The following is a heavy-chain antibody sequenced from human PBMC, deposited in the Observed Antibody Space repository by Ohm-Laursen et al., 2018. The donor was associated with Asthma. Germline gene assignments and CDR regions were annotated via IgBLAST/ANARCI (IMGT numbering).Heavy chain of an antibody. CDR2: ITSERSGGTR. CDR3: ATYNQYNAFDL. D-gene: IGHD1-14*01. J-gene: IGHJ3*01. V-gene: IGHV3-15*01. CDR1: GFAFSNIW. Sequence: SLRLSCAASGFAFSNIWMTWVRQSPGKGLEWVGRITSERSGGTRAYAAPVKDRFTISRDDSKTTLYLQMNSLETEETAVYFCATYNQYNAFDLWGQGTMVTVSS.